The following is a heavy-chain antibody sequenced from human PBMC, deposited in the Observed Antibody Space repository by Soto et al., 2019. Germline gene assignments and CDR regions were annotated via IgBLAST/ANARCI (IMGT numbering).Heavy chain of an antibody. V-gene: IGHV1-3*01. J-gene: IGHJ4*02. CDR1: GYTFTSYA. Sequence: ASVKVSGKASGYTFTSYAMHWVRQAPGQRLEWMGWINVGNGNTKYSQKFQGRVTITRDTSASTAYMELSSLRSEDTAVYYCARSIVVVTAADYWGQGTLVTVSS. D-gene: IGHD2-21*02. CDR3: ARSIVVVTAADY. CDR2: INVGNGNT.